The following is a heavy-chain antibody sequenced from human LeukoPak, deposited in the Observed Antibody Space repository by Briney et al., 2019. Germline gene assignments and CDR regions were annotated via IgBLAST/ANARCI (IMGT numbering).Heavy chain of an antibody. CDR3: ARDLRDEQPYLNGFDY. D-gene: IGHD2/OR15-2a*01. Sequence: PGGSLRLSCAASGFTFSSYAMSWVRQAPRKGLEWVSAISGSGGSTYYADSVKGRFTISRDNSKNTLYLQMNSLRAEDTAVYYCARDLRDEQPYLNGFDYWGQGTLVTVSS. CDR2: ISGSGGST. V-gene: IGHV3-23*01. J-gene: IGHJ4*02. CDR1: GFTFSSYA.